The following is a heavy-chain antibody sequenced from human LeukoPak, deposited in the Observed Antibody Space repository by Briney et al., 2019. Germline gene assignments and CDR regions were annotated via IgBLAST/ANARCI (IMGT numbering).Heavy chain of an antibody. CDR1: GYSISSGYY. CDR3: ARAVAGTRDWFDP. V-gene: IGHV4-38-2*01. J-gene: IGHJ5*02. D-gene: IGHD6-19*01. Sequence: SETLSLTCGVSGYSISSGYYWGWIRQPPGQGLEWIGSIYHSGSTYYNPSLKSRITISVDTSKNRFSLDLTSVTAADTAVYYCARAVAGTRDWFDPWGQGTLVTVST. CDR2: IYHSGST.